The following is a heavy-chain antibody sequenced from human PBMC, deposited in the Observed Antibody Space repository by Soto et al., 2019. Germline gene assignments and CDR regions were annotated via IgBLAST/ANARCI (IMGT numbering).Heavy chain of an antibody. CDR2: ISAYNGNT. CDR3: ARDDPYYDSTGYPLFYS. CDR1: GYTFTGYG. V-gene: IGHV1-18*01. Sequence: ASVKVSCKAAGYTFTGYGISWGRRAPGQGLEWMGWISAYNGNTNYAQKLQGRVTMTTDTSTSTAYMEPSSLRSDDTAVYYCARDDPYYDSTGYPLFYSWGLGAVLTVSS. J-gene: IGHJ4*02. D-gene: IGHD3-22*01.